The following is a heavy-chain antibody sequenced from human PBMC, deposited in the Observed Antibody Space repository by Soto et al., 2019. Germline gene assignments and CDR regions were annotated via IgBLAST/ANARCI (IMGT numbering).Heavy chain of an antibody. Sequence: KASETLSLTCTVSGGSISSGGYYWSWIRQHPGKGLEWIGYIYYSGSTYYNPSLKSRVTISVDTSKNQFSLKLSSVTAADTAVYYCARDWSSDCGGDCCPDHNWFDPWGQGSLVTVSS. V-gene: IGHV4-31*03. CDR3: ARDWSSDCGGDCCPDHNWFDP. CDR1: GGSISSGGYY. CDR2: IYYSGST. J-gene: IGHJ5*02. D-gene: IGHD2-21*02.